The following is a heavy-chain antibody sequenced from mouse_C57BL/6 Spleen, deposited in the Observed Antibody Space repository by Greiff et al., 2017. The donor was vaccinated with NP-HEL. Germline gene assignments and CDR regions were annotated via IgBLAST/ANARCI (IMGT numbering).Heavy chain of an antibody. J-gene: IGHJ4*01. CDR1: GFTFSSYA. D-gene: IGHD2-4*01. V-gene: IGHV5-4*03. CDR3: ARVGDYDGGYAMDY. Sequence: EVKLVESGGGLVKPGGSLKLSCAASGFTFSSYAMSWVRQTPEKRLEWVATISDGGSYTYYPDNVKGRFPISSDNAKNNLYLQMNHLKSEDTAMYYCARVGDYDGGYAMDYWGQGTSVTVSS. CDR2: ISDGGSYT.